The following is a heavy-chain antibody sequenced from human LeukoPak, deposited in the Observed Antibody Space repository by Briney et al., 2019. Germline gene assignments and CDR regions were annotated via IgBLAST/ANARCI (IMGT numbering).Heavy chain of an antibody. CDR2: INSDGSST. Sequence: PGGSLRLSCAASGFTFSSYWMHWVRQAPGKGLVWVSRINSDGSSTSYADSVKGRFTISRDNAKNTLYLQMNSLRAEDTAVYYRASARSSVAGHGNGYWGQGTLVTVSS. V-gene: IGHV3-74*01. CDR3: ASARSSVAGHGNGY. J-gene: IGHJ4*02. D-gene: IGHD6-19*01. CDR1: GFTFSSYW.